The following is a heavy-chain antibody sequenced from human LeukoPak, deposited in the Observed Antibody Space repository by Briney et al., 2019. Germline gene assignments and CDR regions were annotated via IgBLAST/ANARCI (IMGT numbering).Heavy chain of an antibody. CDR2: INPNSGGT. CDR1: GYTFTDYY. V-gene: IGHV1-2*02. Sequence: ASVKVSCKASGYTFTDYYMHWVRQAPGQGLEWMGWINPNSGGTNYAQNFQGRVTMTRDTSITTAYMEMSRLRSDDTAVYYCASSIWGTTGFWFDPWGQGTLVTVSS. J-gene: IGHJ5*02. D-gene: IGHD3-16*01. CDR3: ASSIWGTTGFWFDP.